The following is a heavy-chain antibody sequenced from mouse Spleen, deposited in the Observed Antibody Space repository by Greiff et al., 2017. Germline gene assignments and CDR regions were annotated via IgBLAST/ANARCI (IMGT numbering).Heavy chain of an antibody. J-gene: IGHJ1*01. CDR1: GFTFSNYW. CDR2: IRLKSDNYAT. CDR3: TLYSYYSYDYWYFDV. D-gene: IGHD2-12*01. V-gene: IGHV6-3*01. Sequence: EVKVEESGGGLVQPGGSMKLSCVASGFTFSNYWMNWVRQSPEKGLEWVAQIRLKSDNYATHYAESVKGRFTISRDDSKSSVYLQMNNLRAEDTGIYYCTLYSYYSYDYWYFDVWGAGTTVTVSS.